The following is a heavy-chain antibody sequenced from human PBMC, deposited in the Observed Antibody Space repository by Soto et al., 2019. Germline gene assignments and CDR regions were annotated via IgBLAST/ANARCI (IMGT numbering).Heavy chain of an antibody. D-gene: IGHD3-3*01. J-gene: IGHJ5*02. CDR1: GYTFTGYY. CDR2: INPNSGGT. V-gene: IGHV1-2*02. Sequence: VASVKVSCKASGYTFTGYYMHWVRQAPGQGLEWMGWINPNSGGTNYAQKFQGRVTMTRDTSISTAYMELSRLRSDDTAVYYCARGFYDFWSGYYSLSSPTNWFDPWGQGTLVTVSS. CDR3: ARGFYDFWSGYYSLSSPTNWFDP.